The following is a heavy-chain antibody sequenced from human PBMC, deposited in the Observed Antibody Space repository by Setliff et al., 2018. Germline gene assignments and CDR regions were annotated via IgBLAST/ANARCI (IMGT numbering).Heavy chain of an antibody. CDR3: ASERESASRQTYFDS. CDR2: IIPILGIA. Sequence: SVKVSCKASGGTFSSYAISWVRQAPGQGLEWMGGIIPILGIANYAQKFQGRVTITADKSTSTAYMELSSLRSDDTAVYYCASERESASRQTYFDSWGQGTLVTVSS. D-gene: IGHD2-15*01. J-gene: IGHJ4*02. CDR1: GGTFSSYA. V-gene: IGHV1-69*10.